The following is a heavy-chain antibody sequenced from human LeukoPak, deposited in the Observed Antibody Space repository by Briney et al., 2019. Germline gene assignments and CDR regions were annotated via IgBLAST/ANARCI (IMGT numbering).Heavy chain of an antibody. J-gene: IGHJ6*03. V-gene: IGHV4-39*01. CDR2: IYYSGTT. CDR1: GGSIISSTYY. CDR3: ARQVSDYYYHYMDV. Sequence: SETLSLTCTVSGGSIISSTYYWGWVRQPPGKGLEWIGNIYYSGTTYYNPSLKSRVTISEDTSRNRFSLMLSSVTAADTAIYYCARQVSDYYYHYMDVWGEGTTVIVSS.